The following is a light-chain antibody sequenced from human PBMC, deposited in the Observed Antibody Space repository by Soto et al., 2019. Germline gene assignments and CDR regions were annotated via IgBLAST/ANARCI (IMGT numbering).Light chain of an antibody. Sequence: EIVLTQSPATLSSFPGDRVTLSCRASQAVNTRLAWYQHKPGQAPRLLIYLTSNRAAGIPARFSGSGSETDFTLTISDVEPEDFAVYYCQQYGRSLTFGQGTKVDIK. J-gene: IGKJ1*01. CDR3: QQYGRSLT. CDR1: QAVNTR. V-gene: IGKV3D-11*03. CDR2: LTS.